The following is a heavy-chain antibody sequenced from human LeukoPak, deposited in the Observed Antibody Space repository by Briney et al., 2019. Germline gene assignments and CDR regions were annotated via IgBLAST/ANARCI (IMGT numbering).Heavy chain of an antibody. CDR1: GFTVSSSY. J-gene: IGHJ2*01. V-gene: IGHV3-66*01. CDR2: IYNGGRT. CDR3: ARNWGNWYFDL. Sequence: PGGSLRLSCAASGFTVSSSYMSWVRQAPGKGLEWVSVIYNGGRTYYADSVRGRFTISRDKSKNTLSLQMNSLRAEGTAVYYCARNWGNWYFDLWGRGTLVTVSS. D-gene: IGHD3-16*01.